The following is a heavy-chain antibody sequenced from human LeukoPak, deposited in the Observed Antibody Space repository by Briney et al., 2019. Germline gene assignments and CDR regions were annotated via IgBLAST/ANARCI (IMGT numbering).Heavy chain of an antibody. J-gene: IGHJ5*02. CDR1: GYTFTSYG. D-gene: IGHD4-17*01. CDR3: ARSGYGDYDLMDLYWFDP. V-gene: IGHV1-18*01. Sequence: GASVKVSCKASGYTFTSYGISWVRQAPGQGLEWMGWISAYNGNTNYAQKLQGRVTMTTDTSTSTAYMELRSLRSDDTAVYYCARSGYGDYDLMDLYWFDPWGQGTLVTVSS. CDR2: ISAYNGNT.